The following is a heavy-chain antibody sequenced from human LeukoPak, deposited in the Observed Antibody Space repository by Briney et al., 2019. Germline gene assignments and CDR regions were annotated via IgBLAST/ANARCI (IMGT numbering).Heavy chain of an antibody. CDR1: GLIFRNYN. V-gene: IGHV3-48*01. Sequence: GGSQRLSCAASGLIFRNYNINWVRQAPGKGLEWVSYISRSGSTIYYADSVKGRFTISRDNSKNTLYLQMNSLRAEDTAVYYCARVYYDSRNAFDIRGQGTMVTVSS. J-gene: IGHJ3*02. D-gene: IGHD3-22*01. CDR2: ISRSGSTI. CDR3: ARVYYDSRNAFDI.